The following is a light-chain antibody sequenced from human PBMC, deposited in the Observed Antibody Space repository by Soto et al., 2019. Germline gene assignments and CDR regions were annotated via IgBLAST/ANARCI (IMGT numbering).Light chain of an antibody. J-gene: IGKJ4*01. CDR3: QQYNSYALT. CDR1: HSISSW. Sequence: DIQMTQSPSTLSASVGDRVTITCRASHSISSWLAWYQQKPGKAPKLLIYKASSLESGVPSRFSGSGSGTEFTLTISSLQPDDFATYYCQQYNSYALTFGGGTKVEIK. V-gene: IGKV1-5*03. CDR2: KAS.